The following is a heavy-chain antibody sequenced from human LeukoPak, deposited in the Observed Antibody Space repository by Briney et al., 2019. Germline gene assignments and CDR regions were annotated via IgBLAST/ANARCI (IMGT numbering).Heavy chain of an antibody. D-gene: IGHD3-16*01. CDR1: GFTFSSDW. Sequence: PGGSLRLSCAVSGFTFSSDWMIWVRQAPGKGLEWVANINPDGSEKNYVDSVRGRFTISRDNAKNSLDLQMNSLRVEDTAVYYCVRERRAWGEDFWGQGTLVTVSS. J-gene: IGHJ4*02. V-gene: IGHV3-7*01. CDR3: VRERRAWGEDF. CDR2: INPDGSEK.